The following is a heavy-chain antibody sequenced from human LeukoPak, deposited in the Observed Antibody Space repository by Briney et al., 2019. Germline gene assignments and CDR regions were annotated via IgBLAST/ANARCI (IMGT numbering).Heavy chain of an antibody. D-gene: IGHD3-10*01. CDR1: GGSISSGGYS. V-gene: IGHV4-30-2*01. CDR3: ARAILYGSGSYWFDY. Sequence: SQTLSLTCAVSGGSISSGGYSWSWIRQPPGKGLEWIGYIYHSGSTYYNPSLKSRVTISVDRSKNQFSLKLSSVTVADTAVYYCARAILYGSGSYWFDYWGQGTLVTVSS. J-gene: IGHJ4*02. CDR2: IYHSGST.